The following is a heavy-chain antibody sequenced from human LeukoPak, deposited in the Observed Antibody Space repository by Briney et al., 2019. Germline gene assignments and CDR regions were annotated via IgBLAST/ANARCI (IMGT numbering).Heavy chain of an antibody. V-gene: IGHV1-69*01. CDR3: ARDWGIAAAGPVSYYFDY. CDR1: GGTFSSYA. CDR2: IIPIFGTA. Sequence: GSSVKVSCKASGGTFSSYAISWVRQAPGQGLEWMRGIIPIFGTANYAQKFQGRVTITADESTSTAYMELSSLRSEDTAVYYCARDWGIAAAGPVSYYFDYWGQGTLVTVSS. D-gene: IGHD6-13*01. J-gene: IGHJ4*02.